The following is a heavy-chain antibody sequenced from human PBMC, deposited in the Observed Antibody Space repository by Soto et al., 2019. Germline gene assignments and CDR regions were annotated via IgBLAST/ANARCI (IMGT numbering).Heavy chain of an antibody. Sequence: QVQLVQSGAEVKNPGASVKVSCKASGYTFTRYGIGWARQAPGQGLEWMGWINTYNGNTNYAQNVQGSVTLTTDTSPSTAYMELRSLRSNDTAIYYCAMVDVYVTPSPQDVWGQGTTVIVSS. D-gene: IGHD3-16*01. CDR1: GYTFTRYG. V-gene: IGHV1-18*01. CDR2: INTYNGNT. CDR3: AMVDVYVTPSPQDV. J-gene: IGHJ6*02.